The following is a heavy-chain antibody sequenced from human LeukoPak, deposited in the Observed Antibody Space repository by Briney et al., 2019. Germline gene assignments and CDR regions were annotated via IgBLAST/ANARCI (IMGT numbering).Heavy chain of an antibody. D-gene: IGHD3-3*01. CDR2: IIPIFGTA. CDR1: GGTFSSYA. Sequence: GASVKVSCKASGGTFSSYAISWVRQAPGQGHEWMGGIIPIFGTANYAQKFQGRVTITTDESTSTAYMELSSLRSEDTAVYYCARGYDDFWSGYYFDYWGQGTLVTVSS. CDR3: ARGYDDFWSGYYFDY. V-gene: IGHV1-69*05. J-gene: IGHJ4*02.